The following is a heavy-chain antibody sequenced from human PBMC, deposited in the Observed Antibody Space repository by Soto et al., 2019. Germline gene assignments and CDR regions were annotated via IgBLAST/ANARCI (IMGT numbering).Heavy chain of an antibody. J-gene: IGHJ4*02. CDR1: GYTFTSYW. CDR2: IYPGDSDT. CDR3: ARLEAGDRRYFGY. Sequence: GESLKISCKGSGYTFTSYWIGWVRQMPGKGLEWMGIIYPGDSDTRYSPSFQGQVTISADKSIRTAYLQWTSLKASDTAIYYCARLEAGDRRYFGYWGQGTLVTVSS. V-gene: IGHV5-51*01.